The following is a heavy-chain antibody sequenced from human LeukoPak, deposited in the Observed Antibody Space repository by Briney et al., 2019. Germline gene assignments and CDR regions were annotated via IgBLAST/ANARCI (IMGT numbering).Heavy chain of an antibody. CDR2: INPNSGGT. D-gene: IGHD1-26*01. CDR3: ARAGDSGNLA. V-gene: IGHV1-2*02. J-gene: IGHJ5*02. Sequence: ASVTVSCKASGYTFTGYYMHWVRQAPGQGLEWMGWINPNSGGTNYAQDFHGKVTMTRDTCISTAYMELSRLRSDDTAVYYCARAGDSGNLAWGQGTLVTVSS. CDR1: GYTFTGYY.